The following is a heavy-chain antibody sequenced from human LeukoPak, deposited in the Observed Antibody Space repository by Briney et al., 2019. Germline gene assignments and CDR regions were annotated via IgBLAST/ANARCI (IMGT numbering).Heavy chain of an antibody. J-gene: IGHJ4*02. CDR2: ISISSTDYI. D-gene: IGHD6-13*01. Sequence: GGSLRLSCGASGFTFSTFSMTWVRQAPGKGLEWVSSISISSTDYIYYADSVKGRFTISRDNAKNSLYLQMNSLGAEDTAVYYCARVGKSSSWYFIDYWGQGTLVTVSS. CDR3: ARVGKSSSWYFIDY. V-gene: IGHV3-21*01. CDR1: GFTFSTFS.